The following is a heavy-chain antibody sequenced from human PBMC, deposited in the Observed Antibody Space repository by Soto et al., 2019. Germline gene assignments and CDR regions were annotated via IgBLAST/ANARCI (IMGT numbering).Heavy chain of an antibody. V-gene: IGHV4-30-2*01. CDR3: ARIHWSQSSLDY. Sequence: QLQLQESGSRLVKPSETLSLLCSVSGGSIDSGAFSLSWIRQPPGKGLEWIGYVTHSGTAYSIPSLNGRLTLSVDNSQTQFSLKRTSVTAADSAVYYCARIHWSQSSLDYWGRGILVTVSS. D-gene: IGHD2-2*01. J-gene: IGHJ4*02. CDR1: GGSIDSGAFS. CDR2: VTHSGTA.